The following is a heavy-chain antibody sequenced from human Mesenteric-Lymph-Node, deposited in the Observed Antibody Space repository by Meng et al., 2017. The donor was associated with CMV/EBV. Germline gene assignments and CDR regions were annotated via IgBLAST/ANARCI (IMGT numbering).Heavy chain of an antibody. J-gene: IGHJ2*01. CDR3: ARGGYCSSTSCYPGYFDL. CDR1: GFTFSDYS. V-gene: IGHV3-69-1*01. Sequence: GESLKISCTASGFTFSDYSMNWVRQAPGKGLEWVSSISSSNYIYYADSVRGRSTISRDNAKNSLYLQMNSLRAEDTAVYYCARGGYCSSTSCYPGYFDLWGRGTLVTVSS. CDR2: ISSSNYI. D-gene: IGHD2-2*03.